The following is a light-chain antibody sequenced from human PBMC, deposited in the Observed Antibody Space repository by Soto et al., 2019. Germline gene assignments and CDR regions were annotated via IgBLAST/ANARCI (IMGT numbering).Light chain of an antibody. CDR2: DTS. J-gene: IGKJ1*01. Sequence: EIVLTQSPGTLSLSPGERATLSCRASQSVTSNYLAWYQQKPGQAPGLLIYDTSTRASGVPDRFSGSGSGTEFTLTISRLEPEDFAVYYCQQCYNWPQWTFGQGTKVDIK. CDR1: QSVTSNY. V-gene: IGKV3D-20*02. CDR3: QQCYNWPQWT.